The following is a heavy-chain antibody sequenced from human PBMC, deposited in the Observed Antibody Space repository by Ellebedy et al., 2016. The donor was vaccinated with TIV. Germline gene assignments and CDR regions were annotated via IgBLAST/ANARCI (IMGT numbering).Heavy chain of an antibody. CDR1: GDSVPSNAVA. J-gene: IGHJ3*02. V-gene: IGHV6-1*01. CDR2: KYYRSKWYN. CDR3: VRGSKGAFDI. Sequence: SQTPSLTCAISGDSVPSNAVAWHCLRQSPPRGLEWLGRKYYRSKWYNEYALSVKSRITINPDTSKNQFSLQLNSLTPEDQALYYDVRGSKGAFDIWGQGTMVTVSS.